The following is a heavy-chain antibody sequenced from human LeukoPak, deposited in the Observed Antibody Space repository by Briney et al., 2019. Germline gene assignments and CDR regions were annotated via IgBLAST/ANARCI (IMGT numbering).Heavy chain of an antibody. CDR1: GFTFSSYG. CDR2: IPYDGSNK. V-gene: IGHV3-30*02. D-gene: IGHD3-10*01. CDR3: AKDVLGELLYPEYFQH. J-gene: IGHJ1*01. Sequence: PGGSLRLSCAASGFTFSSYGMHWVRQAPGKGLEWVAFIPYDGSNKYYADSVKGRFTISRDTSKNTLYLQMNSLRAEDTAVYFCAKDVLGELLYPEYFQHWGQGTLVTVSS.